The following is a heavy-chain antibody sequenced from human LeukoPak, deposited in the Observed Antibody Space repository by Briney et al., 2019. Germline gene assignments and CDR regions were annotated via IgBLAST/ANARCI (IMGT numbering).Heavy chain of an antibody. Sequence: PSETLSLTCTVSGGSISSSSYYWGWIRQPPGKGLEWIGSIYYSGSTYYNPSLKSRVTISVDTSKNQFSLKLSSVTAADTAVYYCARGYGQIWYFDLWGRGTLVTVSS. J-gene: IGHJ2*01. D-gene: IGHD3-10*01. V-gene: IGHV4-39*07. CDR2: IYYSGST. CDR1: GGSISSSSYY. CDR3: ARGYGQIWYFDL.